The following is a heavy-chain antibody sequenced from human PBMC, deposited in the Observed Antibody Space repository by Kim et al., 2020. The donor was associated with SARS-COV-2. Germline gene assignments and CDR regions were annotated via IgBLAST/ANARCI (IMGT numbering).Heavy chain of an antibody. D-gene: IGHD2-21*02. CDR2: FDPEDRET. Sequence: ASVKVSCKVSGFSLGDFSIHWVRQAPGKGLEWMGTFDPEDRETIYAQEFQGRVSMTVDIATNTADMQLSRLRSDDTAVYYCSRGLNYYSLDVWGQGNTVAVS. CDR3: SRGLNYYSLDV. J-gene: IGHJ6*02. CDR1: GFSLGDFS. V-gene: IGHV1-24*01.